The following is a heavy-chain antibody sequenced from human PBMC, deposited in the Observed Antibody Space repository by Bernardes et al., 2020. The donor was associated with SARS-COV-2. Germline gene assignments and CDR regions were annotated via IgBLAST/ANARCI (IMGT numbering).Heavy chain of an antibody. J-gene: IGHJ3*02. Sequence: QGRFTISRDNAKNSLFLQMNSLRAEDMAVYYCARIGYCSSTSCYRPDDAFDIWGQGTMVTVSS. D-gene: IGHD2-2*01. CDR3: ARIGYCSSTSCYRPDDAFDI. V-gene: IGHV3-11*03.